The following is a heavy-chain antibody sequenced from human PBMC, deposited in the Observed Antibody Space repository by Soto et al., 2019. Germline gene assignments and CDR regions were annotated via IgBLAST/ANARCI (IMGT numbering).Heavy chain of an antibody. CDR3: ARAGSSNLNRYYYYGMDV. J-gene: IGHJ6*02. D-gene: IGHD4-4*01. V-gene: IGHV3-30-3*01. CDR1: AFAFSNYA. CDR2: ISYYGNDK. Sequence: GGTLRLSCSVSAFAFSNYAMHWVRQAPGKGLEWVALISYYGNDKFYADSVKGRFTISRDNSQNMLYLQMNSLTTDDTAVYYFARAGSSNLNRYYYYGMDVWGQGTTVTVSS.